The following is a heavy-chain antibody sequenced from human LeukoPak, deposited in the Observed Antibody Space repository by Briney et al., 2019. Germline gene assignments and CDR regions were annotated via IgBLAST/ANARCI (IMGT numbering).Heavy chain of an antibody. V-gene: IGHV3-30*04. Sequence: LPGGSLRLSCAASGFTFSSYAMHWVRQAPGKGLEWVAVISYDGSNKYYADSVKGRFTISRDNSKNTLYLQMNNLRAEDTAVYYCVSFYETYWGRGTLVTVSS. D-gene: IGHD2-2*01. CDR3: VSFYETY. CDR2: ISYDGSNK. CDR1: GFTFSSYA. J-gene: IGHJ4*02.